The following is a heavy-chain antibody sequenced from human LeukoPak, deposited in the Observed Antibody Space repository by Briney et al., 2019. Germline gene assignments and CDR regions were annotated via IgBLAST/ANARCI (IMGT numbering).Heavy chain of an antibody. D-gene: IGHD4-17*01. Sequence: GGSLRLSCAASGFTVSSNYMSWVRQAPGKGLEWVSVIYSGGSTYYADSVKGRFTISRDNSKNTLYLQMNSLRAEDTAVYYCARDPPDYGDYGDYWGQGTLVTVSS. J-gene: IGHJ4*02. V-gene: IGHV3-66*01. CDR2: IYSGGST. CDR1: GFTVSSNY. CDR3: ARDPPDYGDYGDY.